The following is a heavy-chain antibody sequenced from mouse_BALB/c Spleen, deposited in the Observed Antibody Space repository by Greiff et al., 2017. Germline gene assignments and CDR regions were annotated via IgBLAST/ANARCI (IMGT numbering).Heavy chain of an antibody. J-gene: IGHJ3*01. CDR2: IRSKSNNYAT. Sequence: EVKLMESGGGLVQPKGSLKLSCAASGFTFNTYAMHWVCQAPGKGLEWVARIRSKSNNYATYYADSVKDRFTISRDDSQSMLYLQMNNLKTEDTAMYYCVRDGGYGWFAYWGQGTLVTVSA. CDR1: GFTFNTYA. D-gene: IGHD1-2*01. CDR3: VRDGGYGWFAY. V-gene: IGHV10-3*03.